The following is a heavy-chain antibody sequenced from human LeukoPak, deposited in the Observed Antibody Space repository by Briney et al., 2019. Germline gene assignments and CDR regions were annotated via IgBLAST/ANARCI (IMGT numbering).Heavy chain of an antibody. V-gene: IGHV4-4*07. CDR3: ARGARTPSGYGSRTAGRANWFDP. J-gene: IGHJ5*02. D-gene: IGHD5-12*01. CDR1: DGSISSYY. CDR2: IYPSGST. Sequence: SETLSLTCTVSDGSISSYYWSWIRQPAGKGLEWIGRIYPSGSTNYNPSLKSRVAISVDTSKNQFSLKLSSVTAADTAVYYCARGARTPSGYGSRTAGRANWFDPWGQGTLVTVSS.